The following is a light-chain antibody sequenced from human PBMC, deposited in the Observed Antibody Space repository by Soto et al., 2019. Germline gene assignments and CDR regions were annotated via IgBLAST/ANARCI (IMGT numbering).Light chain of an antibody. V-gene: IGLV2-14*01. J-gene: IGLJ1*01. CDR2: AVS. Sequence: QSVLTQPASASGSPGQSITTSCTGTRSDVGLYDYVSWYQQHPGKAPQLMIYAVSNRPSGVSNRFSASKSGNTASLFISGLQAEDEADYYCSSYTSDSSYVFGSGTKVTVL. CDR3: SSYTSDSSYV. CDR1: RSDVGLYDY.